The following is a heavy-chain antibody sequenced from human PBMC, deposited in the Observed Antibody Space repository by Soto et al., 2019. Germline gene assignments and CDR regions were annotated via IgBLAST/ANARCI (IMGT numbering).Heavy chain of an antibody. CDR1: GFSISSNY. CDR2: LYSGGTS. Sequence: EVQLVETGGGLIQPGGSLRLSCAASGFSISSNYMTWVRQAPGKGLEWVSLLYSGGTSYYADSVKGRFTISRDNSKNTLFLQMNRLKTEDPAVYYCARGQQVSTIRGVQGFDYWGQGTLVTVSS. V-gene: IGHV3-53*02. J-gene: IGHJ4*02. D-gene: IGHD3-10*01. CDR3: ARGQQVSTIRGVQGFDY.